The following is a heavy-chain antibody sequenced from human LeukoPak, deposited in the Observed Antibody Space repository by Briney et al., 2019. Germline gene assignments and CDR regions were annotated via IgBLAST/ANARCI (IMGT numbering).Heavy chain of an antibody. D-gene: IGHD6-6*01. CDR1: GYTFTSYG. CDR3: ARDRNGQLGHYYYGMDV. J-gene: IGHJ6*02. V-gene: IGHV1-18*01. CDR2: ISAYNGNT. Sequence: ASVKVSCKASGYTFTSYGISWVRQAPGQGLEWMGWISAYNGNTNYAQKLQGRVTMTTDTSTSTAYMELRSLRSDDTAVYYCARDRNGQLGHYYYGMDVWGQGTTVTVSS.